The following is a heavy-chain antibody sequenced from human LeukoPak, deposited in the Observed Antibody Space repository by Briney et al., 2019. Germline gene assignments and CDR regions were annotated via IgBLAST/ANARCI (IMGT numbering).Heavy chain of an antibody. CDR1: GGSVSSYY. D-gene: IGHD1-14*01. J-gene: IGHJ4*02. V-gene: IGHV4-59*08. Sequence: SETLSLTCSVSGGSVSSYYWSWIRQSPGKGLEWIGYIHNSGRTNYNPSLKSRVTGFVDTSKNQVSLRLSSVTAADTAVYYFARHGTISSESYFDYWGQGALVTVSS. CDR2: IHNSGRT. CDR3: ARHGTISSESYFDY.